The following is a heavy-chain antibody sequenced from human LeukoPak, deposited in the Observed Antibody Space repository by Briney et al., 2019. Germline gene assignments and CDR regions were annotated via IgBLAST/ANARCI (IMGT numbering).Heavy chain of an antibody. CDR3: ARVRLDSSGLRNWCDP. Sequence: GGSVRLSCTASGCTFSSYSMHWVRQAPGKGLEWVAVIEYDGINKYYADSVKGRFIFSIDNSKNTLYLQMNTLRAEDSAVYYCARVRLDSSGLRNWCDPCGEGTLVTLSS. CDR1: GCTFSSYS. V-gene: IGHV3-30-3*01. D-gene: IGHD3-22*01. CDR2: IEYDGINK. J-gene: IGHJ5*02.